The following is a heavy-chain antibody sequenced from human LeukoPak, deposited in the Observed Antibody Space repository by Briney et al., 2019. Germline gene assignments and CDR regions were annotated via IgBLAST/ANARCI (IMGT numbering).Heavy chain of an antibody. Sequence: GGSLRLSCAASGFTFTSYSMNWVRQAPGKGLEWVAVISFDGSNKYYADSVKGRFTISRDSSMNTVSLQMNSLRAEDTAVYYCAKDQGYSSSWYFDYWGQGTLVTVSS. D-gene: IGHD6-13*01. CDR3: AKDQGYSSSWYFDY. CDR2: ISFDGSNK. V-gene: IGHV3-30-3*01. CDR1: GFTFTSYS. J-gene: IGHJ4*02.